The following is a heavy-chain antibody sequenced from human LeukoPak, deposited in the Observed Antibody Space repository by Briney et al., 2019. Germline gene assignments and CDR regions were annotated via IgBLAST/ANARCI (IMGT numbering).Heavy chain of an antibody. CDR2: ISPDGSAT. CDR1: GFTFSTYW. V-gene: IGHV3-74*01. D-gene: IGHD5-18*01. Sequence: GGSLRLSCGASGFTFSTYWMHWVRQAPGKGPVWVSRISPDGSATGYADSVRGRFTISRDNAKNTLYLQMNSLRAEDTAVYYCARGGPRGYSYGAIDYWGQGTLVTVSS. J-gene: IGHJ4*02. CDR3: ARGGPRGYSYGAIDY.